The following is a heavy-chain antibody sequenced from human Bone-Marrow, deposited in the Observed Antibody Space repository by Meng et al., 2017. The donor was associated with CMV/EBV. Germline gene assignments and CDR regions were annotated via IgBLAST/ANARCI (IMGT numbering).Heavy chain of an antibody. CDR3: AREDLTFSYAFDC. J-gene: IGHJ4*02. V-gene: IGHV3-48*04. CDR1: GFTFSAFG. Sequence: GESLKISCAPSGFTFSAFGMNWVRQAPGKGLEWISYISSSSSTIHYADSVKGRFSISRDSVKNPLFLQMNNLTVEDTAVYYGAREDLTFSYAFDCWGQGTLVTVSS. CDR2: ISSSSSTI. D-gene: IGHD3-10*01.